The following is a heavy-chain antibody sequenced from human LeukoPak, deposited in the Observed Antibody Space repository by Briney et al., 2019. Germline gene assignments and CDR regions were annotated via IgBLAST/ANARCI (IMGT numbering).Heavy chain of an antibody. D-gene: IGHD3-10*01. CDR3: AGDVRYYYGSGSYNGYYYGMDV. CDR1: GYTFTSYG. CDR2: ISAYNGNT. J-gene: IGHJ6*04. Sequence: ASVKVSCKASGYTFTSYGISWVRQAPGQGLEWMGRISAYNGNTNYAQKLQGRVTMTTDTSTSTAYMELRSLRSDDTAVYYCAGDVRYYYGSGSYNGYYYGMDVWGKGTTVTVSS. V-gene: IGHV1-18*04.